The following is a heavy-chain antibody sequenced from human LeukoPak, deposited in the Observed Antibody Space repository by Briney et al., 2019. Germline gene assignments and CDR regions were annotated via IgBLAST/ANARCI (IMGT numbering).Heavy chain of an antibody. V-gene: IGHV4-31*02. CDR3: ARELAPSASGSYYKYYFDR. CDR1: GGSISSDGYY. D-gene: IGHD3-10*01. J-gene: IGHJ4*02. CDR2: IYYSGST. Sequence: SQTLSLTCTVSGGSISSDGYYWSWIRQRPGKGLEWIGYIYYSGSTYYNPSLKSRITISVDTFKNQFSLTLSSVAAADTAVYFCARELAPSASGSYYKYYFDRWGQGTLVTVSS.